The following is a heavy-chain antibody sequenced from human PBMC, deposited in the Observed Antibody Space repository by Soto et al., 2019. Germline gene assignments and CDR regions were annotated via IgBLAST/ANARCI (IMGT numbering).Heavy chain of an antibody. V-gene: IGHV1-8*01. CDR3: VRRVASGHRWWFDP. Sequence: QVELVQSGAEVKKPGASVKVSCQASEDTFTHYDINWVRQATGQGLEWMGWMNPNTGNIDYAHKFQGRVTMTSDTSTRTVYMELSSLRSDDTAVYYCVRRVASGHRWWFDPWGHGTLVTVSS. CDR2: MNPNTGNI. D-gene: IGHD2-21*01. CDR1: EDTFTHYD. J-gene: IGHJ5*02.